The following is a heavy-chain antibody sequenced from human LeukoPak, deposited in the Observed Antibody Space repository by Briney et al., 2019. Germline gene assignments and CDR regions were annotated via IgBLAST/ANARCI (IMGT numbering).Heavy chain of an antibody. CDR1: GGSFSGYY. V-gene: IGHV4-34*01. Sequence: SETLSLTCAVYGGSFSGYYWSWIRQPPGKGLEWIGEINHSGSTNYNPSLKSRVTISVDTSKNHFSLRLSSVTAADTAVYFCAREMATTSSFDDWGQGTLVTVSS. CDR3: AREMATTSSFDD. J-gene: IGHJ4*02. D-gene: IGHD5-24*01. CDR2: INHSGST.